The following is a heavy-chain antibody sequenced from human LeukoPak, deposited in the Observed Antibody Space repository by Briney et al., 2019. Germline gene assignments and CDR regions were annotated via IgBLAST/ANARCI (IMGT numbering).Heavy chain of an antibody. CDR3: AIASIVVVVAAPFDY. Sequence: GGSLRLSCAASGFTFSSYGMHWVRQAPGKGLEWVAFIRYDGSNKYYADSVKGRFTISRDNSKNTLYLQMNSLRAEDTAVYYCAIASIVVVVAAPFDYWGQGTLVTVSS. CDR2: IRYDGSNK. V-gene: IGHV3-30*02. CDR1: GFTFSSYG. J-gene: IGHJ4*02. D-gene: IGHD2-15*01.